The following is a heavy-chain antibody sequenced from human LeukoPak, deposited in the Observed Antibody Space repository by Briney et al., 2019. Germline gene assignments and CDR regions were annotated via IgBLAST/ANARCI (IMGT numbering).Heavy chain of an antibody. Sequence: PSETLSLTCTVSGGSISSSSYYWGWIRQPPGEGLEWIGSKYYSGSTYYNPSLKSRVIISVDTSKNRFSLKLSSVTAADTAVYYCARASTMIDPSIDYWGQGTLVTVSS. J-gene: IGHJ4*02. CDR3: ARASTMIDPSIDY. CDR2: KYYSGST. D-gene: IGHD3-22*01. CDR1: GGSISSSSYY. V-gene: IGHV4-39*07.